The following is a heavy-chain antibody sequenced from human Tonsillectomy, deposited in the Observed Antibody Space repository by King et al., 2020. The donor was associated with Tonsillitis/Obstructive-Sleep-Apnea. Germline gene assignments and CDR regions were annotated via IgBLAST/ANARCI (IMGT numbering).Heavy chain of an antibody. V-gene: IGHV1-69*12. J-gene: IGHJ6*03. CDR3: ARDSQYYDFWSGYYNGNYYYYYYMDV. Sequence: VQLVQSGAEVKKPGSSVKVSCKASGGTFSSYAISWVRQAPGQGLEWMGGIIPIFGTANYAQKFQGRVMITADESTSTAYMELSSLRSEDTAVYYCARDSQYYDFWSGYYNGNYYYYYYMDVWGKGTTVTVSS. CDR2: IIPIFGTA. CDR1: GGTFSSYA. D-gene: IGHD3-3*01.